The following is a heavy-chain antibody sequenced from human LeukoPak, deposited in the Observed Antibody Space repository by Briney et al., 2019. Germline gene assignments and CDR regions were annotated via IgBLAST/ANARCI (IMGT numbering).Heavy chain of an antibody. J-gene: IGHJ4*02. CDR2: IYYSGST. CDR3: AIQGATRRSDY. V-gene: IGHV4-39*01. Sequence: SETLSLTCTVSGGSISSSSYYWGWIRQPPGKGLEWIGSIYYSGSTYYNPSLKSRVTISVDTSKNQFSLKLSSVTAADTAVYYCAIQGATRRSDYWGQGTLVTVSS. CDR1: GGSISSSSYY.